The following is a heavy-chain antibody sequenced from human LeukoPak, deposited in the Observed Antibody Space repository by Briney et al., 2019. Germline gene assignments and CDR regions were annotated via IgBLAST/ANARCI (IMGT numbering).Heavy chain of an antibody. Sequence: SETLSLTCTVSGGSISSYHWSWIRQPPGKGLEWIGYIYYSGSTNYNPSLKSRVTISVDTSKNQFSLKLSSVTAADTAVYYCARDMADYYDSSCIKWFDPCGEGTLVTVSS. CDR3: ARDMADYYDSSCIKWFDP. CDR1: GGSISSYH. V-gene: IGHV4-59*01. J-gene: IGHJ5*02. CDR2: IYYSGST. D-gene: IGHD3-22*01.